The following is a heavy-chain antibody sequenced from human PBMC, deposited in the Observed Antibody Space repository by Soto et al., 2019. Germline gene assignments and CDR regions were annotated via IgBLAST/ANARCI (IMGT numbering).Heavy chain of an antibody. D-gene: IGHD6-19*01. V-gene: IGHV1-58*01. CDR2: IVIGSGNT. J-gene: IGHJ4*02. CDR1: GVTFTNSI. CDR3: ATVPRQLYSSGWYIFDY. Sequence: ASVKVSCKASGVTFTNSIVQWVRQARGQGLEWIGWIVIGSGNTNYAQKFHERVTISRDTSTNTAYMELSSLRSEDTAVYYCATVPRQLYSSGWYIFDYWGQGTLVTVSS.